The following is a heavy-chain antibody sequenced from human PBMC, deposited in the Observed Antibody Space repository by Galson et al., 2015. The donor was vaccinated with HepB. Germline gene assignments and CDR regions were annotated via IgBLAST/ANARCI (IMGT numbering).Heavy chain of an antibody. V-gene: IGHV3-21*01. CDR2: ISSSSYI. J-gene: IGHJ4*02. D-gene: IGHD6-19*01. Sequence: SLRLSCAASGFTFSSYSMNWVRQAPGKGLEWVSSISSSSYIYYADSVKGRFTISRDNAKNSLYLQMNSLRAEDTAVYYCASTTPTLAVAFDYWGQGTLVTVSS. CDR3: ASTTPTLAVAFDY. CDR1: GFTFSSYS.